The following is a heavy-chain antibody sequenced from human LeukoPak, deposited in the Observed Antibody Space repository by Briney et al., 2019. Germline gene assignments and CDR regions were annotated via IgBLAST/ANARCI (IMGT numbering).Heavy chain of an antibody. J-gene: IGHJ6*02. CDR2: IIGSSTYL. CDR1: GFTFGSFS. D-gene: IGHD3-22*01. Sequence: GGSLRLSCAASGFTFGSFSMRWVRQPPGKGLEWVSSIIGSSTYLYYADTVKGRLTIARDNDKNSLYLQMNSLRAADTAVYYCAREMIWRDYGMDVWGQGTTVTVSS. V-gene: IGHV3-21*01. CDR3: AREMIWRDYGMDV.